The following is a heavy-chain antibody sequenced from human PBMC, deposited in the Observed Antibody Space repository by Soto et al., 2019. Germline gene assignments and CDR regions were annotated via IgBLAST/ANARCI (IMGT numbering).Heavy chain of an antibody. CDR3: ASSQGDY. CDR2: ISWDGDTT. Sequence: EVHLVESGGVVVQPGGSLRLSCAASGFTSDDHNMHWVRQAPGKGLEWVSLISWDGDTTYYADSVKGRFTISRDNSKNSLYLQMKALTTEDTALYYCASSQGDYWGQGTLVTVSS. J-gene: IGHJ4*02. V-gene: IGHV3-43*01. CDR1: GFTSDDHN.